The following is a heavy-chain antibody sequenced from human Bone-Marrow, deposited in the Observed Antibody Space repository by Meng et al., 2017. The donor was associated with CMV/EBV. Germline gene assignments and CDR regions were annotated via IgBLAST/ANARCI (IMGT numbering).Heavy chain of an antibody. CDR3: ASLWGEWLPY. J-gene: IGHJ4*02. D-gene: IGHD3-3*01. V-gene: IGHV3-23*01. CDR2: ISGSGGST. CDR1: GFTFSSYA. Sequence: GESLKISCAASGFTFSSYAMSWVRQAPGKGLEWVSAISGSGGSTYYADSVKGRFTISRDNAKNSLYLQMNSLRAEDTAVYYCASLWGEWLPYWGQGTLVTVSS.